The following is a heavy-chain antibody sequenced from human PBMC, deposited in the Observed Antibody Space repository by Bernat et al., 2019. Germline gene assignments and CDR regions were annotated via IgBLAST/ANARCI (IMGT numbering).Heavy chain of an antibody. D-gene: IGHD6-13*01. J-gene: IGHJ5*02. CDR2: ISSSSYI. CDR1: GFTFSSYS. CDR3: ASDPAALNWFDP. Sequence: EVQLVESGGGLVKPGGSLRLSCAASGFTFSSYSMNWVRQAPGKGLEWVSSISSSSYIYYADSVKGRFTISRDNAKNSLYLQMNSLRAEDTAVYYCASDPAALNWFDPWGQGTLVTVSS. V-gene: IGHV3-21*01.